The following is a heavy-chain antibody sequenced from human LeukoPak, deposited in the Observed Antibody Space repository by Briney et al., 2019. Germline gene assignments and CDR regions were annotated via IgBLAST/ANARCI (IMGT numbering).Heavy chain of an antibody. J-gene: IGHJ4*02. CDR1: GFTFSSYS. V-gene: IGHV3-21*04. Sequence: PGGSLRLSCAASGFTFSSYSMNWVRQAPGKGLEWVSSISSSSYIYYADSVKGRFTISRDNAKYSLYLQMNSLRAEDTAVYYCAKTFIAVANPIDYWGQGTLVTVSS. D-gene: IGHD6-19*01. CDR3: AKTFIAVANPIDY. CDR2: ISSSSYI.